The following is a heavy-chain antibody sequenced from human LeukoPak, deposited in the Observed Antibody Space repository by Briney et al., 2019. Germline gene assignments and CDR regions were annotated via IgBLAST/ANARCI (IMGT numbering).Heavy chain of an antibody. CDR1: GFTFSNAW. Sequence: PGGSLRLSCAASGFTFSNAWMSWVRQAPGKGLEWVGRIKSKTDGGATDYAAPVKGRFTISRDDSKNTLYLQMNSLKTEDTAVYYCTTGARWLQPFDYWGQGTLVTVSS. CDR3: TTGARWLQPFDY. CDR2: IKSKTDGGAT. D-gene: IGHD5-24*01. V-gene: IGHV3-15*01. J-gene: IGHJ4*02.